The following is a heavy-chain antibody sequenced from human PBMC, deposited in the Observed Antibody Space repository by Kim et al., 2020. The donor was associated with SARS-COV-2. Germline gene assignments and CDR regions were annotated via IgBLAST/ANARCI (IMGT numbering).Heavy chain of an antibody. CDR1: GYSFTNYW. D-gene: IGHD3-10*01. J-gene: IGHJ4*02. CDR2: ICPGDSDT. V-gene: IGHV5-51*01. Sequence: GESLKISCQGSGYSFTNYWIGWVRQMPGKGLEWMGIICPGDSDTRYSPSFQGQVTISADKSISTAYLQWSSLKTSDTAIYYCASHRGRDRVDWPLSDYWGQGTLVTVSS. CDR3: ASHRGRDRVDWPLSDY.